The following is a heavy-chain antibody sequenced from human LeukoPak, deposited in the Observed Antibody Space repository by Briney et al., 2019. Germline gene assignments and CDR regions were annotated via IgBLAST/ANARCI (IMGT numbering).Heavy chain of an antibody. D-gene: IGHD3-22*01. V-gene: IGHV5-51*01. CDR1: GYSFTYYW. CDR3: ARRAGNSGYFSDAFDI. J-gene: IGHJ3*02. CDR2: IYPGDSNT. Sequence: GESLQISCKGSGYSFTYYWIGWVRQMPGKGLEWMGIIYPGDSNTRYSPSFQGQVTISADKSISTAYLQWSSLKASDTAMYYCARRAGNSGYFSDAFDIWGQGTMVTVSS.